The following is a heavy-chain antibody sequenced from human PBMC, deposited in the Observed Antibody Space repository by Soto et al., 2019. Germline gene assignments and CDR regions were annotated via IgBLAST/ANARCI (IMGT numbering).Heavy chain of an antibody. CDR2: ISGSGGST. CDR1: GFTFSSYA. Sequence: RGSLRLSCAASGFTFSSYAMSWVRQAPGKGLEWVSAISGSGGSTYYADSVKGRFTISRDNSKNTLYLQMNSLRAEDTAVYYCAKDTGHWGSVDAFDIWGQGTMVTVSS. D-gene: IGHD7-27*01. CDR3: AKDTGHWGSVDAFDI. V-gene: IGHV3-23*01. J-gene: IGHJ3*02.